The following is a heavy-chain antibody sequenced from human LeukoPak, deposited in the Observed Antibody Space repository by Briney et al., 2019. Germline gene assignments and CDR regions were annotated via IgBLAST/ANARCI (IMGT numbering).Heavy chain of an antibody. V-gene: IGHV3-20*04. J-gene: IGHJ6*04. Sequence: GSLRLSCAASGCTFEDYGMSWVRQAPGKGLGWVSGINWNGGSTGYADSVKGRFTISRDNAKNCPYLQMNSLRAEDTALYSCAKDIRPLVGERMAVWGKGTTVTIPS. D-gene: IGHD3-16*01. CDR3: AKDIRPLVGERMAV. CDR2: INWNGGST. CDR1: GCTFEDYG.